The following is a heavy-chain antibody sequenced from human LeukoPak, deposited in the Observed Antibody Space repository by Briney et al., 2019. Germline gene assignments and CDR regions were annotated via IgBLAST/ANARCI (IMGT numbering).Heavy chain of an antibody. V-gene: IGHV5-51*01. J-gene: IGHJ4*02. CDR2: IYPGDSDT. D-gene: IGHD3-22*01. CDR3: ARKRDSSGYYLDY. Sequence: GESLKISCKGSGHSFTSYWIGWVRQMPGKGLEWMGIIYPGDSDTRYSPSFQGQVTISADKSISTAYLQWSSLKASDTAMYYCARKRDSSGYYLDYWGQGTLVTVSS. CDR1: GHSFTSYW.